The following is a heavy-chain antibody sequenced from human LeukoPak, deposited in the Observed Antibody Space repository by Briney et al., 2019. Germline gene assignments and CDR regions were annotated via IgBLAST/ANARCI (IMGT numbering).Heavy chain of an antibody. V-gene: IGHV3-48*01. CDR1: GFRFSSYS. J-gene: IGHJ6*02. D-gene: IGHD5-18*01. Sequence: GGALRLSCAASGFRFSSYSMNWVRQAPGKGLEWVSYITSRSTTIYYADSVKGRFTISIDNAKNSLYLQMNSMRAEDTAVYYCARDLDTYYGMDVWGQGTTVTVSS. CDR2: ITSRSTTI. CDR3: ARDLDTYYGMDV.